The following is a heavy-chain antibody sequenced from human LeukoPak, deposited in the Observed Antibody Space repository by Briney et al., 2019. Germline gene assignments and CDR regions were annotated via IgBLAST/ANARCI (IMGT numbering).Heavy chain of an antibody. D-gene: IGHD4-17*01. CDR2: ISSSSSYI. J-gene: IGHJ4*02. Sequence: PGGSLSLSCAASGFTFSSYSMSWVRQAPGKGLEWVSSISSSSSYIYYADSVKGRFTISRDNAKNSLYLQMNSLRAEDTAVYYCARDKGDYGDYYFDYWGQGTLVTVSS. V-gene: IGHV3-21*01. CDR1: GFTFSSYS. CDR3: ARDKGDYGDYYFDY.